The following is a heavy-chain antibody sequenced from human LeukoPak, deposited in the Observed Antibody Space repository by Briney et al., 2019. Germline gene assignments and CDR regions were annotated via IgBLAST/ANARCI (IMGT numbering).Heavy chain of an antibody. Sequence: GGSLRLSCAASGFTFSSYSMNWVRQAPGKGLEWVSYISSSSSTIYYADSVKGRFTISRDNAKNSLYLQMNSLRDEDTAVYYCARGTSIAAAGLYYFDYWGQGTLVTVS. CDR2: ISSSSSTI. CDR3: ARGTSIAAAGLYYFDY. CDR1: GFTFSSYS. J-gene: IGHJ4*02. D-gene: IGHD6-13*01. V-gene: IGHV3-48*02.